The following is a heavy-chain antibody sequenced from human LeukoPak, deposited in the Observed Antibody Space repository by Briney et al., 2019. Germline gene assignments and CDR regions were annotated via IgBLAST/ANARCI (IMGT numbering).Heavy chain of an antibody. Sequence: GGSLRLSCAASGFTFSSHAMSWVCQAPGKGLEWVSAISGSGGSTYYADSVKGRFTISRDNSKNTLYLQMNSLRAEDTAVYYCAKKRYYYGSGSYSDYWGQGTLVTVSS. CDR2: ISGSGGST. CDR3: AKKRYYYGSGSYSDY. J-gene: IGHJ4*02. D-gene: IGHD3-10*01. V-gene: IGHV3-23*01. CDR1: GFTFSSHA.